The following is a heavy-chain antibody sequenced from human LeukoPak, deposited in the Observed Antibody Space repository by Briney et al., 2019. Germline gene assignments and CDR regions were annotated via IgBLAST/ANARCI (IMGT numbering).Heavy chain of an antibody. CDR3: ARVTVTPLVVLDY. CDR1: GGSISSYY. V-gene: IGHV4-59*12. Sequence: SETLSLTCTVSGGSISSYYWSWTRQPPGKGLEWIGYIYYSGSTNYNPSLKSRVTISVDTSKNQFSLKLSSVTAADTAVYYCARVTVTPLVVLDYWGQGTLVTVSS. J-gene: IGHJ4*02. CDR2: IYYSGST. D-gene: IGHD4-17*01.